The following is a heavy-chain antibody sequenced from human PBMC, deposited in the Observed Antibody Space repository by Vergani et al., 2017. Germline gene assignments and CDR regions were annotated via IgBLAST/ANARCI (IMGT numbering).Heavy chain of an antibody. CDR1: GFSFGDYA. CDR2: ISNTGCGGKT. J-gene: IGHJ4*02. V-gene: IGHV3-49*04. CDR3: SRGRGYSFGYSDY. D-gene: IGHD5-18*01. Sequence: EVQLVESGGGLVPPGRSLRLSCAASGFSFGDYAMTWVRQAPGKGLEWVAFISNTGCGGKTEYAASVKGRFTISRDDSKRLAYLQLSGLKTEDTAVYFCSRGRGYSFGYSDYWGQGTLVTVSS.